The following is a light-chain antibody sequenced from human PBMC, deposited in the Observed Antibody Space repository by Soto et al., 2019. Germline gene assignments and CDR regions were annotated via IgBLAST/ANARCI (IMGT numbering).Light chain of an antibody. CDR2: EAS. V-gene: IGKV3-20*01. CDR1: QSVSSSS. J-gene: IGKJ1*01. CDR3: QQYRT. Sequence: VFTHSLGTLSFTPGERATLSCRASQSVSSSSLAWYQQNPGQAPRLLIYEASSRATGIPDRFSGSGSGTDFTLTISRLEPEDFAVYYCQQYRTFGQGTKVDIK.